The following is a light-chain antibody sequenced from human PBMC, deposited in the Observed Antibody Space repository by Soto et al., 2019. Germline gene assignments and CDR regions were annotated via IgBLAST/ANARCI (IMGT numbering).Light chain of an antibody. CDR3: QKCNSAPLT. V-gene: IGKV1-27*01. J-gene: IGKJ4*01. CDR2: DAS. CDR1: QGISHY. Sequence: DIQMTQSPSSLSASVGDRVTITCRASQGISHYLAWYQQKPGKVPKLLIYDASTLQSGVPSRFSGSGSGTDFTLTISSLQPEDVATYYCQKCNSAPLTFGGGTKVEIQ.